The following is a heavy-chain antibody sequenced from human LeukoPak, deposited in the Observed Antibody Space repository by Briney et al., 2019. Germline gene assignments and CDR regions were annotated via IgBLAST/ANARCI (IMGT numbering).Heavy chain of an antibody. Sequence: ASVKVSCKASGYTFTSYDINWVRQATGQGLEWMGWMNPNSGNTGYAQKFQGRVTMTRNTSISTAYMELSSLRSEDTAVYYSASGAVLRYFDWLLKSYYYYYYGMDVWGQGTTVTVSS. CDR1: GYTFTSYD. J-gene: IGHJ6*02. CDR3: ASGAVLRYFDWLLKSYYYYYYGMDV. CDR2: MNPNSGNT. V-gene: IGHV1-8*01. D-gene: IGHD3-9*01.